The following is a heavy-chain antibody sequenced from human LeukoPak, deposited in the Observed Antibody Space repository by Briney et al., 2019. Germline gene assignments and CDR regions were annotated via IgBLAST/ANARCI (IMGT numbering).Heavy chain of an antibody. CDR1: GFTFSSYG. CDR2: IWYDGSNK. Sequence: GGSLRLSCAASGFTFSSYGMHWVRQAPGKGLEWVAFIWYDGSNKYYADSVKGRFTISRDNSKNTLYLQMNSLRAEDTAVYYCAREGTMVRGVLGYYYYYYMDVWGKGTTVTVSS. D-gene: IGHD3-10*01. V-gene: IGHV3-30*02. J-gene: IGHJ6*03. CDR3: AREGTMVRGVLGYYYYYYMDV.